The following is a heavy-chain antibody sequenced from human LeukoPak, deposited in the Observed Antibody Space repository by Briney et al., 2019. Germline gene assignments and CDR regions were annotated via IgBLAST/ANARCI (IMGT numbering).Heavy chain of an antibody. Sequence: PGGSLRFSCAASGCTFSSYAMSWVRQAPGKGLEWVSAISGSGGSTYYADSVKGRFTISRDNSKNTLYLQMNSLRAEDTAVYYCAKKKGFGEFGYNNDWGQGTLVTVSS. D-gene: IGHD3-10*01. CDR3: AKKKGFGEFGYNND. CDR2: ISGSGGST. V-gene: IGHV3-23*01. CDR1: GCTFSSYA. J-gene: IGHJ4*02.